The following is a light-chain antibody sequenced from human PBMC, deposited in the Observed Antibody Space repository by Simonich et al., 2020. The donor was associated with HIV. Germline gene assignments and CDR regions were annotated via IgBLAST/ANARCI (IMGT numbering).Light chain of an antibody. CDR1: SGSIASNY. V-gene: IGLV6-57*03. J-gene: IGLJ3*02. Sequence: NFMLTQPHSVSESPGQTVTISCTRSSGSIASNYVQWYQQRPGSAPTTVIYEDNQSPSGVPDRFSGSIDSSSNSASLTISGLKTEDEADYYCQSYDSSNQVFGGGTKLTVL. CDR2: EDN. CDR3: QSYDSSNQV.